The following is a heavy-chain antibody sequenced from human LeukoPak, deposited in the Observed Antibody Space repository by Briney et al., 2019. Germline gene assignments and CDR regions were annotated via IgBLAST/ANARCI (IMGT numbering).Heavy chain of an antibody. D-gene: IGHD5-24*01. J-gene: IGHJ4*02. CDR3: AKMMAN. CDR1: GFTFSNYD. V-gene: IGHV3-48*03. Sequence: PGGSLRLSCAASGFTFSNYDMNWVRQAPGKGLEWISYISSSGATIYYADSVRGRFTVSRDNAQNSLYLQLNSLKAEDTALYYCAKMMANWGQGTLVTVSS. CDR2: ISSSGATI.